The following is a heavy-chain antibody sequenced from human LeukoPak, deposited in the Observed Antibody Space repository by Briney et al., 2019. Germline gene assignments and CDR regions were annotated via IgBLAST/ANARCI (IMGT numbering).Heavy chain of an antibody. V-gene: IGHV3-21*01. Sequence: GGSLRLSCAASGFTFSSYSMNWVLQAPGKGLEWLSSISSSSSYIYYADSVKGRFTISRDNAKNSLYLQMNSLRAEDTAVYYCARDPRYYFDYWGQGTLVTVSS. CDR1: GFTFSSYS. J-gene: IGHJ4*02. CDR3: ARDPRYYFDY. CDR2: ISSSSSYI.